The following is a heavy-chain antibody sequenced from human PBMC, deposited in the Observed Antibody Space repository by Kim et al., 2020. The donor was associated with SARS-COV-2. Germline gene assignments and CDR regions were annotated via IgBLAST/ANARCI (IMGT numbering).Heavy chain of an antibody. Sequence: GGSLRLSCAASGFTFRSYAMSWVRQAPGKGLEWVSVIYSGGSSTYYADSVKGRFTISRDNSKNTLYLQMNSLRAEDTAVYYCAKDHGRPPNYFDYWGQGTLVTVSS. D-gene: IGHD2-15*01. CDR2: IYSGGSST. J-gene: IGHJ4*02. CDR1: GFTFRSYA. CDR3: AKDHGRPPNYFDY. V-gene: IGHV3-23*03.